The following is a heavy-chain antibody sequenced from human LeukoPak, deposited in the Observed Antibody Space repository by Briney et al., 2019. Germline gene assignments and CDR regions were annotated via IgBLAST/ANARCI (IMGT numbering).Heavy chain of an antibody. Sequence: SETLPLTCTVSGGSISSYYWSWLRQPAGKGLEWIGRIYTSGSTNYNPSLKSRVTMSVDTSKNQFSLKLSSVTAADTAVYYCARDSNYDSSGYYSVSDYWGQGTLVTVSS. D-gene: IGHD3-22*01. CDR1: GGSISSYY. CDR2: IYTSGST. V-gene: IGHV4-4*07. J-gene: IGHJ4*02. CDR3: ARDSNYDSSGYYSVSDY.